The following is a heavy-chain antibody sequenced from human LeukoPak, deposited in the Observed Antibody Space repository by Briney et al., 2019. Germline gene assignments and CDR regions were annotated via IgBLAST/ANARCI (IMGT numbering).Heavy chain of an antibody. CDR1: GGSISSYY. V-gene: IGHV4-59*01. CDR2: IYYSGST. Sequence: PSETLSLTCTVSGGSISSYYWSWIRQPPGKGLEWIGYIYYSGSTNYNPSLKSRVTISVDTSKNQFSLKLSSVTAADTAVYYCARWYGDYYYYYMDVWGKGTTVTVSS. D-gene: IGHD4-17*01. J-gene: IGHJ6*03. CDR3: ARWYGDYYYYYMDV.